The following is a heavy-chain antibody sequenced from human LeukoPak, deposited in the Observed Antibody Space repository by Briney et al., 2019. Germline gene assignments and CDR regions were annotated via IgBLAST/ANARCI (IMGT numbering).Heavy chain of an antibody. D-gene: IGHD4-17*01. CDR2: IYSGGAT. Sequence: PGGSLRLSCTASEFNGSNSFIHWVRQAPGKGLEWVSVIYSGGATYFTDSVKGRFSISRDIFKNTVYLQMNSLRVDDTAVFYCARAQQTDFGVGAMDVWGQGTTVTVSS. J-gene: IGHJ6*02. CDR1: EFNGSNSF. V-gene: IGHV3-66*01. CDR3: ARAQQTDFGVGAMDV.